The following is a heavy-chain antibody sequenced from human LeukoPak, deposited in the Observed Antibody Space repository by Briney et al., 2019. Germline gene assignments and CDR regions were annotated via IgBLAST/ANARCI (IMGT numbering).Heavy chain of an antibody. Sequence: SETLSLTCTVSGGSISSYYWSWIRQPPGKGLEWIGYIYCSGRTNYNPSLKSRLTISVDTSKNQSSLKLSSVTAADTAVYYCARRGSSWSQLDYWGQGTLVTVSS. CDR2: IYCSGRT. J-gene: IGHJ4*02. V-gene: IGHV4-59*08. CDR1: GGSISSYY. CDR3: ARRGSSWSQLDY. D-gene: IGHD6-13*01.